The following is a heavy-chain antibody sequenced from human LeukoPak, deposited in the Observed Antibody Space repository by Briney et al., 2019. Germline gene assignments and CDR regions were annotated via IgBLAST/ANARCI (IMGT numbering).Heavy chain of an antibody. CDR1: GFTFSSYG. V-gene: IGHV3-30*18. Sequence: GGSLRLSCAASGFTFSSYGMHWVRQAPGKGLEWVAVISYDGSNKYYADSVKGRFTISRDNSKNTLYLQMNSLRAEDTAVYYCAKSRYFDWLLTDVYWGQGTLVTVSS. CDR2: ISYDGSNK. CDR3: AKSRYFDWLLTDVY. D-gene: IGHD3-9*01. J-gene: IGHJ4*02.